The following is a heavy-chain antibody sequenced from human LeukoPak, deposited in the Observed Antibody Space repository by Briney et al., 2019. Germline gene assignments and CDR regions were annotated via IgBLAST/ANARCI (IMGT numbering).Heavy chain of an antibody. D-gene: IGHD3-3*01. CDR3: ASTIFGGFDP. CDR2: INWNGGST. CDR1: GFTFDDYG. J-gene: IGHJ5*02. V-gene: IGHV3-20*04. Sequence: AGGSLRLSCAASGFTFDDYGMNWVRQAPGKGLEWVSGINWNGGSTGYADSVKGRFTIPRDNAKNSLYLQMNSLRAEDTALYYCASTIFGGFDPWGQGTLVTVSS.